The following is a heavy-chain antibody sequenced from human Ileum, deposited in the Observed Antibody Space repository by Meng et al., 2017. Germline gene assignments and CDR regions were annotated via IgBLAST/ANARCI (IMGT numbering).Heavy chain of an antibody. D-gene: IGHD2-15*01. CDR3: VRHGGKYFDY. CDR2: IYLPGSP. J-gene: IGHJ4*02. Sequence: HVQRQEAGPGMVQPSGTLSLLGTVSGDSISSSFYWSWVRQSAGKGLEEIGQIYLPGSPNYNPSLESRVTISEDKSMNQFSLRLTSVTAADTAIVYCVRHGGKYFDYWGQGILVTVSS. V-gene: IGHV4-4*02. CDR1: GDSISSSFY.